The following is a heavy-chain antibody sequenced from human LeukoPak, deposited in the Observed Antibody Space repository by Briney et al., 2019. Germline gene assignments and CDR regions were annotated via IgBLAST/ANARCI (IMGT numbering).Heavy chain of an antibody. CDR2: INHSGST. J-gene: IGHJ5*02. CDR3: ARGLRMESWAFDP. Sequence: PSETLSLTCAVYGGSFSGYYWSWIRQPPGKGLEWIGEINHSGSTNYNPSLKSRVTISVDTSKNQFSLKLSSVTAADTAVYYCARGLRMESWAFDPWGQGTLVTVSS. CDR1: GGSFSGYY. D-gene: IGHD3-3*01. V-gene: IGHV4-34*01.